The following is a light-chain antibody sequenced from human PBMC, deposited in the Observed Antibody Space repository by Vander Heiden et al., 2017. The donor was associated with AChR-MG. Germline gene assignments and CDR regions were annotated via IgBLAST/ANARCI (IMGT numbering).Light chain of an antibody. CDR3: QAWDSSTAV. CDR2: QDS. Sequence: SYELTPPPSVSVSPGQTARITCSGDKLGDKYACWYQKKPGQSPVLVIYQDSKRPSGIPERFSGSNSGNTATLTISGTQAMDEADYYCQAWDSSTAVFGGGTKLTVL. CDR1: KLGDKY. V-gene: IGLV3-1*01. J-gene: IGLJ3*02.